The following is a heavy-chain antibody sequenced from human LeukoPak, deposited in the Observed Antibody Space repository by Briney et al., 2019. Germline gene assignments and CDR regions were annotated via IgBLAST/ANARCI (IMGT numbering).Heavy chain of an antibody. J-gene: IGHJ4*02. V-gene: IGHV4-4*07. CDR1: GGSISSYY. D-gene: IGHD4-17*01. CDR3: ARGAFNGDYVDPGDY. Sequence: SETLSLTCTVSGGSISSYYWSWIRQPAGKGLEWIGRIYTSGSTNYNPSLKSRVTMSVDTSKNQFSLKLSSVTAADTAVYYCARGAFNGDYVDPGDYWGQGTLVTVSS. CDR2: IYTSGST.